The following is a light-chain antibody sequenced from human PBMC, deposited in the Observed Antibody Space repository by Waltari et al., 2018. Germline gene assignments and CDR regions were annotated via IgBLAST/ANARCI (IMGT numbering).Light chain of an antibody. V-gene: IGLV3-1*01. J-gene: IGLJ2*01. Sequence: SYELTQPPSVSVSPGQTARITCSGEKLGKNYVSWYQQKPGQSPVLGIYEDNKRPSGTPERFSGSTSGNTATLTISGTPAMDEADFYCQTWDSSTVLFGGGTKLTVL. CDR1: KLGKNY. CDR2: EDN. CDR3: QTWDSSTVL.